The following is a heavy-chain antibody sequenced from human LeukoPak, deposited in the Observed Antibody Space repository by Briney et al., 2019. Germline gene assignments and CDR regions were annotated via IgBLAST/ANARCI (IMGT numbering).Heavy chain of an antibody. V-gene: IGHV3-74*01. Sequence: GGSLRLSCVASGFTFSNYWMHWVRQAPGKGLVWVSRINSGGTTTSYADSVKGRFTISRDNVKNTLYLQMNSLRAEDTAVYYCAKDPLYSVAGPPRYYGMDVWGQGTTVTVSS. CDR1: GFTFSNYW. J-gene: IGHJ6*02. CDR2: INSGGTTT. D-gene: IGHD6-19*01. CDR3: AKDPLYSVAGPPRYYGMDV.